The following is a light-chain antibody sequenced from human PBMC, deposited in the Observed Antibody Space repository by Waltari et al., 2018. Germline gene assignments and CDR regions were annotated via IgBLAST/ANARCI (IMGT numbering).Light chain of an antibody. CDR3: SSYAGSNNLV. CDR2: EVS. CDR1: SSAIGGYMY. V-gene: IGLV2-8*01. J-gene: IGLJ1*01. Sequence: QSALTQPPSASGSPGQSVTISCTGTSSAIGGYMYVSWYRQHPGKGPKLLIYEVSKRPSGVPNRFSGSKSGNTASLTVSGLQAEDEADYYCSSYAGSNNLVFGTGTKVTVL.